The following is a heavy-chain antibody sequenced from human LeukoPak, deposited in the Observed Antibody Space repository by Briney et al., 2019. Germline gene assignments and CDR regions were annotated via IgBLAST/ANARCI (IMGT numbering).Heavy chain of an antibody. CDR1: GFTFDDYG. Sequence: GGSLRLSCAASGFTFDDYGMSWVRQAPGKGLEWVSGINWNGGRTGYADSVKGRFTISRDNAKNSLYLQMNSLRAEDTALYYCARGYYYDSSGYYEDYWGQGTLVTVSS. CDR2: INWNGGRT. J-gene: IGHJ4*02. CDR3: ARGYYYDSSGYYEDY. D-gene: IGHD3-22*01. V-gene: IGHV3-20*04.